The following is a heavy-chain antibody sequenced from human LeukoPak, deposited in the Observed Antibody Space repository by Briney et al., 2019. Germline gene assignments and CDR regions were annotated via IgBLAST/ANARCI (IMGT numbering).Heavy chain of an antibody. CDR2: VYPGDSDT. J-gene: IGHJ6*02. CDR1: GYSFTSYW. Sequence: GGSLQIPCKGSGYSFTSYWISWVGHLPAKGLEWRGFVYPGDSDTRYSPSVQGQVTIYADKSISTSYLQWSSVNASDNAMYYCARGGDYYYSRSDVWGQGTLVTVSS. D-gene: IGHD3-16*01. V-gene: IGHV5-51*01. CDR3: ARGGDYYYSRSDV.